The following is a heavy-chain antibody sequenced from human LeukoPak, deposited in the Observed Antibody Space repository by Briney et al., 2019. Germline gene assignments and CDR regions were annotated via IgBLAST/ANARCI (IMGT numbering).Heavy chain of an antibody. V-gene: IGHV1-58*02. CDR3: ARGSVVPAAINWFDP. D-gene: IGHD2-2*01. CDR2: IVVGSGNT. CDR1: GFTFTSSA. J-gene: IGHJ5*02. Sequence: ASVKVSCKASGFTFTSSAMQWVRQARGQRLEWIGWIVVGSGNTNYAQKFQERVTITRDMSTSTAYMELSSLRSEDTAVYYCARGSVVPAAINWFDPWGQGTLVTVSS.